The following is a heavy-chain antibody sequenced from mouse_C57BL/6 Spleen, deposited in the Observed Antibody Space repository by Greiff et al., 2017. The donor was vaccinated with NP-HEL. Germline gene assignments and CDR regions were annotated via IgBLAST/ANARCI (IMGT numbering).Heavy chain of an antibody. Sequence: VQLHQSGPELVKPGASVKISCKASGYTFTDYYMNWVKQSHGKSLEWIGDINPNNGGTSYNQKFKGKATLTVDKSSSTAYMELRSLTSEDSAVYYCARRFYYDYDGGNAMDYWGQGTSVTVSS. CDR2: INPNNGGT. V-gene: IGHV1-26*01. CDR3: ARRFYYDYDGGNAMDY. CDR1: GYTFTDYY. J-gene: IGHJ4*01. D-gene: IGHD2-4*01.